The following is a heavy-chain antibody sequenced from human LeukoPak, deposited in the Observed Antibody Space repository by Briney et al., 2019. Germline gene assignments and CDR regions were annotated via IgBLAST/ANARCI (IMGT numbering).Heavy chain of an antibody. J-gene: IGHJ4*02. CDR3: AKIPYSSSWLGFDY. CDR2: IRYDGSNK. CDR1: GFTFSSYG. Sequence: GGSLRLSCAASGFTFSSYGMHWVRQAPGKGLEWVAFIRYDGSNKYYADSVKGRFTISRDNSKNTLYLQMNSLRAEDTAVYYCAKIPYSSSWLGFDYWGQGTLVTVSS. V-gene: IGHV3-30*02. D-gene: IGHD6-13*01.